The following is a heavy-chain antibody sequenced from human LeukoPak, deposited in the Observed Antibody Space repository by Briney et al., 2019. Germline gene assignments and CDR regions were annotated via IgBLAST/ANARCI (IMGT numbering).Heavy chain of an antibody. V-gene: IGHV3-23*01. CDR3: AKEALTMTTMSDAFDI. J-gene: IGHJ3*02. D-gene: IGHD3-22*01. Sequence: PGGSLRLSCAASGFTFSIYAMSWVRQAPGKGLEWVSAISGSGGSIYYADSVKGRFTISRDNSNNTLYLQMNSLRAEDAAVYYCAKEALTMTTMSDAFDIWGQGTMVTVSS. CDR1: GFTFSIYA. CDR2: ISGSGGSI.